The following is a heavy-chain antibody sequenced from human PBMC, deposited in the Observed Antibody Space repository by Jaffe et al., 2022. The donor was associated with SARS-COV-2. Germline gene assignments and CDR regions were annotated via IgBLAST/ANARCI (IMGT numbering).Heavy chain of an antibody. V-gene: IGHV5-51*01. CDR2: IFAGDSET. J-gene: IGHJ4*02. Sequence: EVQLVQSGAEVKKPGESLKISCKGSGYSFISYWIAWVRQMPGKGLEWMGIIFAGDSETRYSPSFQGQVTISVDKSISTAYLQWASVKASDTAMYFCGRLAYGDHYHFDSWGQGTLVTVSS. CDR1: GYSFISYW. D-gene: IGHD4-17*01. CDR3: GRLAYGDHYHFDS.